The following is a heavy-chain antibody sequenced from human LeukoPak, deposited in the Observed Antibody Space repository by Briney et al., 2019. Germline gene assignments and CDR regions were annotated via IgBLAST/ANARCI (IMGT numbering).Heavy chain of an antibody. V-gene: IGHV3-11*01. CDR2: ISSSGSTI. Sequence: GGSLRLSCAASGFTFSDYYMSWIRQAPGKGPEWVSYISSSGSTIYYADSVKGRFTISRDNAKNSLYLQMNSLRAEDTAVYYCARDKVATIPNFDYWGQGTLVTVSS. CDR3: ARDKVATIPNFDY. D-gene: IGHD5-12*01. CDR1: GFTFSDYY. J-gene: IGHJ4*02.